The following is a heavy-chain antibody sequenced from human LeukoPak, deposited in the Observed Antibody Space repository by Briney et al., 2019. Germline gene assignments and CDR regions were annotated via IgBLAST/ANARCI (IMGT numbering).Heavy chain of an antibody. D-gene: IGHD1-1*01. CDR1: GFTFSDYD. V-gene: IGHV3-13*01. CDR3: ARVAKERVGGVYYFDY. J-gene: IGHJ4*02. CDR2: IGTAGDT. Sequence: GGSLRLSCAASGFTFSDYDMHWVRQVTGTGLDGVSAIGTAGDTYYTGSVKGRFTISRENAKNSLYLQMNSLRAGDTAVYYCARVAKERVGGVYYFDYWGQGTLVTVSS.